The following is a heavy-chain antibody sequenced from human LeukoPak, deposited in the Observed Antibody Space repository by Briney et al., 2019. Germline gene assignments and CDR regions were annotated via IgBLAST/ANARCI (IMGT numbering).Heavy chain of an antibody. J-gene: IGHJ5*02. CDR2: IIPIFGTA. CDR1: GGTFSSYA. Sequence: ASVKVSCKASGGTFSSYAISWVRQAPGQGLERMGGIIPIFGTANYAQKFQGRVTITTDESTSTAYMELSSLRSEDTAVYYCARAREIESHYDSSGYYAWFDPWGQGTLVTVSS. D-gene: IGHD3-22*01. CDR3: ARAREIESHYDSSGYYAWFDP. V-gene: IGHV1-69*05.